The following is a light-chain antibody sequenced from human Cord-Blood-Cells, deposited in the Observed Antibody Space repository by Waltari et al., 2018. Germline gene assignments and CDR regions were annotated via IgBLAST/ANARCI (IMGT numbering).Light chain of an antibody. CDR3: QQYNNWPYT. CDR1: HSVSSN. J-gene: IGKJ2*01. V-gene: IGKV3-15*01. Sequence: EIVMTQSPATLSVSPGERATLSCRASHSVSSNLAWYQQKPGQAPRLLIYGASTRATGIPARFSGSGSGTEFTLQISSLQSEDFAVYYCQQYNNWPYTFGQGTKLEIK. CDR2: GAS.